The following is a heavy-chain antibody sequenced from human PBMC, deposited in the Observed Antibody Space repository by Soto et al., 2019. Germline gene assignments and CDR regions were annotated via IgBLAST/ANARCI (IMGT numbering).Heavy chain of an antibody. V-gene: IGHV4-34*01. CDR3: ARYRFWSGYYTGWGDGGTDPKYYYGMDV. CDR2: INHSGST. J-gene: IGHJ6*02. Sequence: SETLSLTCAVYGGSFSGYYWSWIRQPPGKGLEWIGEINHSGSTNYNPSLKSRVTISVDTSKNQFSLKLSSVTAADTAVYYCARYRFWSGYYTGWGDGGTDPKYYYGMDVWAQWTTVTVS. D-gene: IGHD3-3*01. CDR1: GGSFSGYY.